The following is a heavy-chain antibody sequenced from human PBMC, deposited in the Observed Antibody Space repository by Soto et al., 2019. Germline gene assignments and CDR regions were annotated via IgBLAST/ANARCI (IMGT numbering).Heavy chain of an antibody. V-gene: IGHV1-8*01. Sequence: QVQLVQSGAEVKKPGASVQVSCKTSGYTFTSYDINWVRQAPGQGLEWVGWMNTNSDDTRSAQKFRGRLTLTRDKSMRAVYMKLSPLRPDDTAVYYCAREWSAAGHFYGMDVWGQGTTVAVSS. J-gene: IGHJ6*02. CDR3: AREWSAAGHFYGMDV. D-gene: IGHD6-13*01. CDR2: MNTNSDDT. CDR1: GYTFTSYD.